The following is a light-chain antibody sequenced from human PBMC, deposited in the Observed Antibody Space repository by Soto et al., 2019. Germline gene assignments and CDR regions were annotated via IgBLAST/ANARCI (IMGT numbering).Light chain of an antibody. CDR1: SSDVGAYKY. V-gene: IGLV2-14*01. J-gene: IGLJ2*01. CDR2: EVS. CDR3: QSYDNSLLAYV. Sequence: QSALTQPASVSGSPGQSITISCTGTSSDVGAYKYVSWYQQHPGKAPKVMIYEVSNRPSGVPDRFSGSTSGTSASLAITGLQAEDAADYYCQSYDNSLLAYVFGGGTKLTVL.